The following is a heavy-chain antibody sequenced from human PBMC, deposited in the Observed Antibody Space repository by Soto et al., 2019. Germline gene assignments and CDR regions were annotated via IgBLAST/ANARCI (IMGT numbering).Heavy chain of an antibody. Sequence: GASVQVSCQASGYTFTGSYMHWVRQAPGQGLAWLGWINPNSGGTSYAQKFQGRVTMTRDTSISTSYMELSSLRSDDTAGYYCARDAGNIVAACGPTTNWVEHWGQGSRVTVS. CDR1: GYTFTGSY. CDR2: INPNSGGT. J-gene: IGHJ5*02. D-gene: IGHD6-13*01. V-gene: IGHV1-2*02. CDR3: ARDAGNIVAACGPTTNWVEH.